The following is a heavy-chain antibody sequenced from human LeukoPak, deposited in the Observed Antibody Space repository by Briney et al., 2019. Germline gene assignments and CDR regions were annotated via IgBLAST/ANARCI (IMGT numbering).Heavy chain of an antibody. V-gene: IGHV3-9*01. CDR3: TRDPRHFDS. D-gene: IGHD6-6*01. J-gene: IGHJ5*01. CDR1: GFTFDDYA. CDR2: ISWNSGSI. Sequence: GGSLRLSCAASGFTFDDYAMYWVRQAPGKGLEWVSGISWNSGSIDYSDSVKGRFTISSDNAKDSLHLQMSSLRVEDTAVYYCTRDPRHFDSCGQGTLVTVSS.